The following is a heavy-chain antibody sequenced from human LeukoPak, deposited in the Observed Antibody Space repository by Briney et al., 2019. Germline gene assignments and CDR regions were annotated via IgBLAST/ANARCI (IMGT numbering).Heavy chain of an antibody. V-gene: IGHV3-30*02. CDR1: GFTFSSYG. Sequence: GGSLRLSCAASGFTFSSYGMHWVRRAPGKGLEWVAFIRYDGSNKYYADSVKGRFTISRDNSKNTLYLQMNSLRAEDTAVYYCARDARDDYDFWSGYQPGYFDYWGQGTLVTVSS. D-gene: IGHD3-3*01. CDR3: ARDARDDYDFWSGYQPGYFDY. J-gene: IGHJ4*02. CDR2: IRYDGSNK.